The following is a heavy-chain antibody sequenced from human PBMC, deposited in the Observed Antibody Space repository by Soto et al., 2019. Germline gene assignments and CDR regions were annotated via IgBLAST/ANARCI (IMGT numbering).Heavy chain of an antibody. J-gene: IGHJ6*03. D-gene: IGHD4-17*01. V-gene: IGHV1-3*01. Sequence: ASVKVSCKASGYTFTSYAMHWVRQAPGQRLEWMGWINAGNGNTKYSQKFQGRVTITRDTSASTAYMELSSLRSEDTAVYYCARAPRRPTVTTSLYYYYMDVWGKGTTVTVSS. CDR1: GYTFTSYA. CDR3: ARAPRRPTVTTSLYYYYMDV. CDR2: INAGNGNT.